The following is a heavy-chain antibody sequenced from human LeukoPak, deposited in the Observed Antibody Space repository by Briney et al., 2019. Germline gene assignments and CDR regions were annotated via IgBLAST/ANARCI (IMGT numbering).Heavy chain of an antibody. D-gene: IGHD1-26*01. V-gene: IGHV4-59*12. CDR2: IYYSGST. J-gene: IGHJ4*02. CDR1: GGSISSYY. Sequence: PSETLSLTCTVSGGSISSYYWSWIRQPPGKGLEWIGYIYYSGSTNYNPSLKSRVTISVDTSKNQFSLKLSSVTAADTAVYYCARESGSYYDFDYWGQGTLVTVSS. CDR3: ARESGSYYDFDY.